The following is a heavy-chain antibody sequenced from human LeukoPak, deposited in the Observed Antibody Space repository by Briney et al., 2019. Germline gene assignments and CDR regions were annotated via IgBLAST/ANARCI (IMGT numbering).Heavy chain of an antibody. CDR1: GFTFSSYA. CDR2: VSTSGGST. J-gene: IGHJ4*02. Sequence: PGGSLRLSCAASGFTFSSYAMNWVRQAPGKGLEWVSSVSTSGGSTHYADAVKGRFTISRDNSKNTLYRQMNSLRAEDTAVYYCARGALDFDYWGQGTLVTVSS. V-gene: IGHV3-23*01. CDR3: ARGALDFDY.